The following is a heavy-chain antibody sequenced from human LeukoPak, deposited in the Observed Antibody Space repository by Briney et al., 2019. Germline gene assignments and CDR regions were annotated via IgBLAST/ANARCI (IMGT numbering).Heavy chain of an antibody. CDR2: IYTSGST. Sequence: SETLSLTCTVSGGSISSYYWSWTRQPAGKGLEWIGRIYTSGSTNYNPSLKSRVTMSVDTSKNQFSLKLSSVTAADTAVYYCARDLYYYGSGSYYYFDYWGQGTLVTVSS. CDR3: ARDLYYYGSGSYYYFDY. V-gene: IGHV4-4*07. CDR1: GGSISSYY. J-gene: IGHJ4*02. D-gene: IGHD3-10*01.